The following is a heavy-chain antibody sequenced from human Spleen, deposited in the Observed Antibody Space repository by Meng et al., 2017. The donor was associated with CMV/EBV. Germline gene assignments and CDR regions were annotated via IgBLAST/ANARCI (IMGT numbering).Heavy chain of an antibody. CDR3: AREAAGYYYFYGMDV. V-gene: IGHV4-61*01. CDR2: IYYSGST. CDR1: GGSVSSGSYY. J-gene: IGHJ6*02. D-gene: IGHD6-13*01. Sequence: SETLSLTCTVSGGSVSSGSYYWSWIRQPPGKGLEWIGYIYYSGSTNYNPSLKSRVTISVDTSKNQFSLKLSSVTAADTAVYYCAREAAGYYYFYGMDVWGLGTTVTVSS.